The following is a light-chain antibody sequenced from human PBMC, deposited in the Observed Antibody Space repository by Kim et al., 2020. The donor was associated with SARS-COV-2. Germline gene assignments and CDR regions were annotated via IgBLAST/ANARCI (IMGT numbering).Light chain of an antibody. CDR2: EVN. CDR3: CSYTVSSTYI. CDR1: SRDVGGYDF. Sequence: QSALTQPASVSGSPGQSITISCTGTSRDVGGYDFVSWYQQNPGKAPKLIIYEVNKRPSGVSNRFSGSKSDNTASLTISGLQAEDEADYYCCSYTVSSTYIFGGGTQLTVL. V-gene: IGLV2-14*01. J-gene: IGLJ2*01.